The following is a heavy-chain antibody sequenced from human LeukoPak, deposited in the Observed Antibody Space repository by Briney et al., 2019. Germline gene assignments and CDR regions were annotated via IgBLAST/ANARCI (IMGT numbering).Heavy chain of an antibody. D-gene: IGHD3-10*01. J-gene: IGHJ4*02. CDR3: ARGSWFGDLLYAQPAYYFDY. CDR1: GYTFTDYY. V-gene: IGHV1-2*02. CDR2: INPHSGGT. Sequence: ASVKVSCKASGYTFTDYYIHWVRQAPGQGVEWMGWINPHSGGTNYAQNFQDRVTMTRDTSISTAYMDLSRLRSDDTAVYYCARGSWFGDLLYAQPAYYFDYWGQGTLVTVSS.